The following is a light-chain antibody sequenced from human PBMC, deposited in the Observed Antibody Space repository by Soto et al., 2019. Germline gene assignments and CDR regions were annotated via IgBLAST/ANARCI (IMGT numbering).Light chain of an antibody. CDR1: SSDVGGYNY. Sequence: QSVLTQPRSVSGSPGQSVTISCTGTSSDVGGYNYVSWYQQHPGKAPKLMIYDVSKRPSGVPDRFSGSKSGNTASLTISGLQAEDEADYYCCSYAGSYTFDYVFGTGTKVNV. CDR3: CSYAGSYTFDYV. V-gene: IGLV2-11*01. CDR2: DVS. J-gene: IGLJ1*01.